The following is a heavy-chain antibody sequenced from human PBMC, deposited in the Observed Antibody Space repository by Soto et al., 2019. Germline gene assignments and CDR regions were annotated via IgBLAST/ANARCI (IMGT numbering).Heavy chain of an antibody. J-gene: IGHJ4*02. CDR3: AHKGPEDWPLDY. V-gene: IGHV2-5*02. CDR2: IYWDDSK. Sequence: QITLKESGPTLVRPTQTLTLTCAFSGFSLSTSGVGVGWIRQPPGKALEWLAVIYWDDSKNYSPSLRSRLTITKDTSNNQVVLTMTNMDPMDTGTYYCAHKGPEDWPLDYWGQGTLVTVSS. CDR1: GFSLSTSGVG. D-gene: IGHD3-9*01.